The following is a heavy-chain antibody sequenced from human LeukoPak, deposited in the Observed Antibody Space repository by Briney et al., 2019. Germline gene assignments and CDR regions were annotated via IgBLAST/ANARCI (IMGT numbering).Heavy chain of an antibody. CDR3: ARVYCSGGSCYPGYYYYGMDV. CDR2: IYYSGST. CDR1: GGSISSYY. D-gene: IGHD2-15*01. J-gene: IGHJ6*02. V-gene: IGHV4-59*01. Sequence: SETLSLTCTVSGGSISSYYWSWIRQPPGKGLEWIGYIYYSGSTNYNPSLKSRVTISVDTSKNQFSLKLSSVTAADTAVYCCARVYCSGGSCYPGYYYYGMDVWGQGTTVTVSS.